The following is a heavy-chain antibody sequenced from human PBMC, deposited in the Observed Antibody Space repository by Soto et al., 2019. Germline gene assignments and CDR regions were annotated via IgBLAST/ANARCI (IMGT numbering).Heavy chain of an antibody. V-gene: IGHV1-69*02. CDR3: ARGVIAVAGNAFDI. CDR2: IIPILGIA. CDR1: GGTFSSYT. Sequence: ASVKVSCKASGGTFSSYTISWVRQAPGQGLEWMGRIIPILGIANYAQKFQGRVTTTADKSTSTAYMELNSLRSEDTAVYYCARGVIAVAGNAFDIWGQGTMVTVSS. J-gene: IGHJ3*02. D-gene: IGHD6-19*01.